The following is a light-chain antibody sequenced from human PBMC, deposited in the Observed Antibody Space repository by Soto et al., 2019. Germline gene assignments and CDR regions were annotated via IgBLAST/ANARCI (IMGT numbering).Light chain of an antibody. CDR2: DAS. CDR1: QSVSSY. J-gene: IGKJ1*01. CDR3: QQRSTWPPWT. V-gene: IGKV3-11*01. Sequence: EIVLTQSPATLSLSPGERATLSCRASQSVSSYLAWYQQKPGQAPRLLIYDASNRATGIPARFSGSGSGTDFTLTISSLELEDFAVYYCQQRSTWPPWTFGQGTKVDIK.